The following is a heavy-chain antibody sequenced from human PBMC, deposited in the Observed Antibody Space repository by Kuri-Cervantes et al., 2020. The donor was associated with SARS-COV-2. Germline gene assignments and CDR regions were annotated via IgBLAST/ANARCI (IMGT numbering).Heavy chain of an antibody. CDR2: ISSGSTTK. V-gene: IGHV3-48*04. J-gene: IGHJ3*02. CDR3: ASQDIVVVPAANAFDI. CDR1: GFTFSAYN. D-gene: IGHD2-2*01. Sequence: GGSLRLSCAASGFTFSAYNMNWVRQAPGKGLEWVSFISSGSTTKYYAGSVMGRFTISRVNAKNSLYLQMNSLRAEDTAVYYCASQDIVVVPAANAFDIWGQGTMVTVSS.